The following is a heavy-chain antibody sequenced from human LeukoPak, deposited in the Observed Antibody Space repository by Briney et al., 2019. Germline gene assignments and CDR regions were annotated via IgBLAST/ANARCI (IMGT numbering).Heavy chain of an antibody. CDR2: IKQDGSEK. CDR3: ARSQGVPAAISVWFDP. Sequence: GGSLRLSCAASGFTFSSYWMSWVRQAPGKGLEGVANIKQDGSEKYYVDSVKGRFTISRDNAKNSLYPQMNSLRAEDTAVYYCARSQGVPAAISVWFDPWGQGTLVTVSS. CDR1: GFTFSSYW. D-gene: IGHD2-2*01. J-gene: IGHJ5*02. V-gene: IGHV3-7*01.